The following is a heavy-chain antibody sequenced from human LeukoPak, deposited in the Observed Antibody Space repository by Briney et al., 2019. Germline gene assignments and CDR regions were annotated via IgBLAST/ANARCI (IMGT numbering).Heavy chain of an antibody. CDR2: IYTSGST. V-gene: IGHV4-4*07. D-gene: IGHD2-2*01. CDR3: AREVVVVPAALFDP. Sequence: SETLPLTCTVSGGSISSYYWNWIRQPAGKGLEWIGRIYTSGSTNYNPSLKSRVTMSVDTSKNQFSLKLSSVTAADTAVYYCAREVVVVPAALFDPWGQGTLVTVSS. J-gene: IGHJ5*02. CDR1: GGSISSYY.